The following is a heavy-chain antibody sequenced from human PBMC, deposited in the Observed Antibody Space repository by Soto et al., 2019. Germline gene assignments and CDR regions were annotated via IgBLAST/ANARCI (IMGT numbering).Heavy chain of an antibody. Sequence: PSETLSLTCTVSGGSISSYYWSWIRQSPGEGLEWIGYVSNSGTTNYNPSLKSRVTISVDASKNQFSLKLSSVTAADTAVYYCPRGGGYSGYDFGTFDYWGQGTLVTVSS. V-gene: IGHV4-59*08. CDR2: VSNSGTT. J-gene: IGHJ4*02. CDR3: PRGGGYSGYDFGTFDY. D-gene: IGHD5-12*01. CDR1: GGSISSYY.